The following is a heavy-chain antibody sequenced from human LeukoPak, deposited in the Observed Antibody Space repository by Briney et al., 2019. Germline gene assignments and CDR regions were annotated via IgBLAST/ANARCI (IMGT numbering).Heavy chain of an antibody. CDR2: IYYREST. J-gene: IGHJ3*02. D-gene: IGHD5-12*01. CDR3: ARDIGYGDAFDI. V-gene: IGHV4-59*01. Sequence: RSWETLSLICTLSGGSISGYYWWWIRQTPGKERGWIGYIYYRESTNYNPSLKSRVTISIDPSKNQLSLKLSSVTAAATAVDYCARDIGYGDAFDIWGQSPMVTLSS. CDR1: GGSISGYY.